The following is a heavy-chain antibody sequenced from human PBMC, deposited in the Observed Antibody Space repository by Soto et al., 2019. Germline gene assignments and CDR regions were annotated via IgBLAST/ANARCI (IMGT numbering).Heavy chain of an antibody. CDR2: INHRGTT. D-gene: IGHD5-18*01. Sequence: SETLSLTCAVYGGTFSGYYWSWIVQHPGKGLEWFGEINHRGTTNYTPPLKSLVTISVDTTKHQFSLKLSAVTAADTAVYYWARGRGYSGNYCMDVWGQGTTVTVSS. J-gene: IGHJ6*02. CDR1: GGTFSGYY. V-gene: IGHV4-34*01. CDR3: ARGRGYSGNYCMDV.